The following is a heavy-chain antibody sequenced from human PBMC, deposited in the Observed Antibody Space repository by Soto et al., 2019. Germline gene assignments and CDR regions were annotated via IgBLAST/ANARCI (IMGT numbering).Heavy chain of an antibody. CDR2: IIPIFGTA. J-gene: IGHJ6*02. CDR3: ARDKRYCSSTSCYTVAYYYYGMDV. V-gene: IGHV1-69*13. Sequence: GASVKVSCKASGGTFSSYAISWVRQAPGQGLEWMGGIIPIFGTANYAQKFQGRVTITADESTSTAYMELSSLRSEDTAVYYCARDKRYCSSTSCYTVAYYYYGMDVWGQGTTVTAP. CDR1: GGTFSSYA. D-gene: IGHD2-2*02.